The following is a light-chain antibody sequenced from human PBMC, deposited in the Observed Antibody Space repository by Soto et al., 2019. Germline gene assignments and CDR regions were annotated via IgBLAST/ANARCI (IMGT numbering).Light chain of an antibody. V-gene: IGLV1-44*01. J-gene: IGLJ1*01. Sequence: QAVVTQPPSASGTPGQRVTISCSGSSSNIGSNTVNWYQQLPGTAPKLLIYSNNHRPSGVPDRFSASKAGASASLAISGLQSEDEGDYYCAAWDASLGGFYVFGSGTKLTVL. CDR2: SNN. CDR1: SSNIGSNT. CDR3: AAWDASLGGFYV.